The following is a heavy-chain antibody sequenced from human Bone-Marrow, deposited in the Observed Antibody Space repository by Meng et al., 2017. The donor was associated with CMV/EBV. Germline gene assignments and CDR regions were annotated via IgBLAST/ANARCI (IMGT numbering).Heavy chain of an antibody. J-gene: IGHJ4*02. CDR1: GFTFSSYW. D-gene: IGHD6-6*01. CDR3: TRGSSWSDD. CDR2: IKSDGSST. Sequence: GGSLRLSCAASGFTFSSYWMDWVRQAPGKGLVWVSRIKSDGSSTTYADSVKGRFIISRDNAKNTLYLQMNSLRAEDTAVYYCTRGSSWSDDWGQGTLVTVSS. V-gene: IGHV3-74*01.